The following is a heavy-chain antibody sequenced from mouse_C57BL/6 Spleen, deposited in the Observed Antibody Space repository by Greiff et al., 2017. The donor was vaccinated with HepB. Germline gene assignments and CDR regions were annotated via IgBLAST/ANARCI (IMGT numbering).Heavy chain of an antibody. V-gene: IGHV1-61*01. Sequence: QVQLQQSGAELVRPGSSVKLSCKASGYTFTSYWMDWVKQRPGQGLEWIGNIYPSDSETHYNQKFKDKATLTVDKSSSTAYMQLSSLTSEDSAVYYCARGNWSAWFAYWGQGTLVTVSA. CDR3: ARGNWSAWFAY. D-gene: IGHD4-1*01. CDR1: GYTFTSYW. J-gene: IGHJ3*01. CDR2: IYPSDSET.